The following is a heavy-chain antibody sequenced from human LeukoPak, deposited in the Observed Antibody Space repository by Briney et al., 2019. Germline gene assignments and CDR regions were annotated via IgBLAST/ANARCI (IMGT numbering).Heavy chain of an antibody. CDR2: IYPGDSDT. CDR3: ARQGYYGSGSYQGDYNWFDP. J-gene: IGHJ5*02. Sequence: GESLKISCKGSGYSFTGYWIGWVRQMPGKGLEWMGIIYPGDSDTRYSPSFQGQVTISADKSISTAYLQWSSLKASDTAMYYCARQGYYGSGSYQGDYNWFDPWGQGTLVTVSS. CDR1: GYSFTGYW. V-gene: IGHV5-51*01. D-gene: IGHD3-10*01.